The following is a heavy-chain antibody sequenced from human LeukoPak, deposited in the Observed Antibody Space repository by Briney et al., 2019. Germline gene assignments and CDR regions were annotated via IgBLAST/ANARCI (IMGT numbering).Heavy chain of an antibody. Sequence: GGSLRLSCAASGFTFSDYYMTWIRQAPGKGLECVSYISSSSDYTNYPDSVKGRFTISRDNAKNSLHLQMDSLRAEDTAVYYCARGGFRYHYWGQGTLVTVSA. V-gene: IGHV3-11*05. CDR1: GFTFSDYY. J-gene: IGHJ4*02. CDR2: ISSSSDYT. CDR3: ARGGFRYHY. D-gene: IGHD5-18*01.